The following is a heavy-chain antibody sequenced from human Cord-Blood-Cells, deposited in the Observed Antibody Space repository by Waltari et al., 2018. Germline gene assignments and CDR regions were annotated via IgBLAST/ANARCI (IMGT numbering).Heavy chain of an antibody. CDR2: IKQDGSEK. CDR1: GFPFSSYW. D-gene: IGHD1-26*01. J-gene: IGHJ3*02. V-gene: IGHV3-7*01. Sequence: EVQLVESGGGLVQPGGSLRLSCAASGFPFSSYWMSWVGQAPGKVLEWVANIKQDGSEKYYVDSVKGRFTISRDNAKNSLYLQMNSLRAEDTAVYYCARRSFLAGAFDIWGQGTMVTVSS. CDR3: ARRSFLAGAFDI.